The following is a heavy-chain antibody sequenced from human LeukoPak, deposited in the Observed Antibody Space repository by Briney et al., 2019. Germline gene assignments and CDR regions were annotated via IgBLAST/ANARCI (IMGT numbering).Heavy chain of an antibody. CDR1: GFTFSSYA. D-gene: IGHD3-10*01. V-gene: IGHV3-30-3*01. Sequence: PGGSLRLSCAASGFTFSSYAMHWVRQAPGKGLEWVAVISYDGSNKYYADSVKGRFTISRDNSKNTLYLQMNSLRAEDTAVYYCARDRQGGVLLWRKIGYYGMDVWGQGTTVTVSS. CDR2: ISYDGSNK. CDR3: ARDRQGGVLLWRKIGYYGMDV. J-gene: IGHJ6*02.